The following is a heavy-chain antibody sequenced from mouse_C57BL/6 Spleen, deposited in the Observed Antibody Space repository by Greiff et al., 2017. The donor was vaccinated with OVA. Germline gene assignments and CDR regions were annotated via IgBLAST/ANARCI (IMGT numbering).Heavy chain of an antibody. CDR1: GYSITSDY. J-gene: IGHJ4*01. CDR3: ARLRRRDYYAMDY. V-gene: IGHV3-8*01. CDR2: ISYSGST. Sequence: EVHLVESGPGLAKPSQTLSLTCSVTGYSITSDYWNWIRKFPGNKLEYMGYISYSGSTYYNPSLKSRISITRDTSKNQYYLQLNSVTTEDTATYYCARLRRRDYYAMDYWGQGTSVTVSS. D-gene: IGHD2-12*01.